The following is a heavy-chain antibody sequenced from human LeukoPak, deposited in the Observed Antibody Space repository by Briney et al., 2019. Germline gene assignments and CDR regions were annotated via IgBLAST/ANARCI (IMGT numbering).Heavy chain of an antibody. D-gene: IGHD2-15*01. CDR2: IYSGGST. V-gene: IGHV3-66*01. J-gene: IGHJ4*02. CDR3: ARDFCSAGSCYPDN. Sequence: GESLKISCAASGFTVSSNYMTWVRQAPGKGLEWVSVIYSGGSTYYADSVKGRFTISRDNSKNTLYLQMNSLRVEDTAVYYCARDFCSAGSCYPDNWGQGTLVTVSS. CDR1: GFTVSSNY.